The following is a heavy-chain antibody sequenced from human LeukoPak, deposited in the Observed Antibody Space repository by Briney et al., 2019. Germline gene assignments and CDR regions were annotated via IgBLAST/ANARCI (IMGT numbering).Heavy chain of an antibody. CDR2: IWPDGTIQ. V-gene: IGHV3-33*08. CDR3: ARHNHDWGWDF. J-gene: IGHJ4*02. CDR1: GFIFSYYG. Sequence: ARTLRLSCAASGFIFSYYGMHWVRQAPGKGLEWLAVIWPDGTIQYYADPVKGRFTISRDNSKNTLCLQLTGLRADDSAVYYCARHNHDWGWDFWGQGAQVTVSS. D-gene: IGHD2-8*02.